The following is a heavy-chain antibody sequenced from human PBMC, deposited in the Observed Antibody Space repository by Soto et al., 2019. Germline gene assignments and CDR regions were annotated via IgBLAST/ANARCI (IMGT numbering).Heavy chain of an antibody. CDR3: VRDGTKTLRDCFDP. CDR1: GASISAFY. V-gene: IGHV4-4*07. J-gene: IGHJ5*02. CDR2: IYATGTT. Sequence: SEALSLTCTVSGASISAFYSSWIRKSGWKGLEWIGRIYATGTTDYNPSLKSRVMMSVDTSKKQFSLKLRSVTAADTSVYYCVRDGTKTLRDCFDPWGQGISVTVSS. D-gene: IGHD1-1*01.